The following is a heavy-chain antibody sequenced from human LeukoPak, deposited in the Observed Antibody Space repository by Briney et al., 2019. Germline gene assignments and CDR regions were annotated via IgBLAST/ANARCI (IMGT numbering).Heavy chain of an antibody. CDR2: IDSDERNP. D-gene: IGHD1-1*01. Sequence: GGSLRLSCAASGFTFSSYWIHWVRQAPGKGLVWVSRIDSDERNPSYADSVKGRFTISRDNAKNTVYLQMNSLRDEDTAVYYCERARSGTTDYWGQGTLVTVSS. CDR3: ERARSGTTDY. J-gene: IGHJ4*02. V-gene: IGHV3-74*01. CDR1: GFTFSSYW.